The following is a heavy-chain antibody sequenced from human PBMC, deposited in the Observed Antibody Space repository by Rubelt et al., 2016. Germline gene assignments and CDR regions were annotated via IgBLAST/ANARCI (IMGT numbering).Heavy chain of an antibody. CDR2: TYYSGGT. J-gene: IGHJ4*02. CDR3: ARSGKQWDALDY. CDR1: GGSINSYY. Sequence: QVQLQESGPGLVKPSETLSLTCTVSGGSINSYYWSWIRQPPGKGLEWIGPTYYSGGTNYNPPPKSRGTISVDTSKNQFSLKLNCGTAADTAVYYCARSGKQWDALDYWGQGTLVTVSS. D-gene: IGHD6-19*01. V-gene: IGHV4-59*08.